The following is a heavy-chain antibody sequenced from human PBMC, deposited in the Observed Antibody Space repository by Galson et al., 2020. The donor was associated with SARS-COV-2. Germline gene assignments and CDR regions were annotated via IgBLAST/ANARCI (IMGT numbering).Heavy chain of an antibody. J-gene: IGHJ4*02. CDR1: GGTFSSYA. D-gene: IGHD2-21*02. CDR2: IIPIFGTA. Sequence: SVKVSCKASGGTFSSYAISWVRQAPGQGLEWMGGIIPIFGTANYAQKFQGRVTITADESTSTAYMELSSLRSEDTAVYYCARGDYCGGDCYVDYFDYWGQGTLVTVSS. V-gene: IGHV1-69*13. CDR3: ARGDYCGGDCYVDYFDY.